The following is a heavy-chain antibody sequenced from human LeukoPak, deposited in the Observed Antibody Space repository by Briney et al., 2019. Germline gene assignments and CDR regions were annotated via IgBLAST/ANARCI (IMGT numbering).Heavy chain of an antibody. CDR2: INSDGSNT. CDR1: GFTFSNYW. V-gene: IGHV3-74*01. J-gene: IGHJ4*02. Sequence: SGGSLRLSCAASGFTFSNYWMQWVRQAPGKGLVWVSRINSDGSNTNYADSVKGRFTISRDNAKNTLYLQMNSLRAEDTAVYYCAVSLIGALDYWGQGTLVTVSS. D-gene: IGHD6-6*01. CDR3: AVSLIGALDY.